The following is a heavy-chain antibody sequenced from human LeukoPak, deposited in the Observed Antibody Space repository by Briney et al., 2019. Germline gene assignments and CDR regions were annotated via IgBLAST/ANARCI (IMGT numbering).Heavy chain of an antibody. Sequence: SETLSLTCTVSGGSISSYYWSWIRQPPGKGLEWIGYIYYSGSTNYNPSLKSRLTISVDTSKNQFSLKLRSVTAADTAMYYCARSLSSFSSFDYWGQGTLVTVSS. CDR3: ARSLSSFSSFDY. CDR2: IYYSGST. J-gene: IGHJ4*02. CDR1: GGSISSYY. D-gene: IGHD2-2*01. V-gene: IGHV4-59*08.